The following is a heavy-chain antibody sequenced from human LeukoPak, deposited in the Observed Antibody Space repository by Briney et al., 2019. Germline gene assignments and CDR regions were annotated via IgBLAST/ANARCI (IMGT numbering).Heavy chain of an antibody. CDR1: GFTFSSYS. V-gene: IGHV3-48*04. J-gene: IGHJ4*02. Sequence: PGGSLRLSCAASGFTFSSYSMNWVRQAPGKGLEWVSYISSSSSTIYYADSVKGRFTISRDNAKNSLYLQMNSLRAEDTAVYYCARVGWIAGLDYWGQGTLVTVSS. D-gene: IGHD5-12*01. CDR3: ARVGWIAGLDY. CDR2: ISSSSSTI.